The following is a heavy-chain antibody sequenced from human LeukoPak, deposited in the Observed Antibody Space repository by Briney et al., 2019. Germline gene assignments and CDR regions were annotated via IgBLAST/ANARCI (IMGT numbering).Heavy chain of an antibody. CDR1: GFTFSSYW. V-gene: IGHV3-74*01. J-gene: IGHJ4*02. CDR2: INSDGSTT. D-gene: IGHD6-13*01. CDR3: ARGGGRIAAAGPAYYFDY. Sequence: PGGSLRLSCAASGFTFSSYWMHWVRQGPGKGLVWVSRINSDGSTTSYADSVRGRFTISRDNSKNTLYLQMNSLRAEDTAVYYCARGGGRIAAAGPAYYFDYWGQGTLVTVSS.